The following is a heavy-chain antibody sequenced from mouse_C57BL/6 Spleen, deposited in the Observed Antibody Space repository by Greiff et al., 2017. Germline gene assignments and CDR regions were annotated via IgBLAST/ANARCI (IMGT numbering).Heavy chain of an antibody. D-gene: IGHD1-1*01. J-gene: IGHJ4*01. V-gene: IGHV1-22*01. CDR1: GYTFTDYN. CDR3: SRTYGSSYDYAMDY. Sequence: EVQLQQSGPELVKPGASVKMSCKASGYTFTDYNMHWVKQSHGKSLEWIGYINPNNGGTSYNQKFKGKATLTVNKSSSTAYMELRSLTSEESAVYYCSRTYGSSYDYAMDYWGQGTSVTVSS. CDR2: INPNNGGT.